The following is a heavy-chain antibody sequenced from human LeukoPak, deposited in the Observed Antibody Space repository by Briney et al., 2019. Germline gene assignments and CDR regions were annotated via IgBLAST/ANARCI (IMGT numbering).Heavy chain of an antibody. D-gene: IGHD2-21*02. J-gene: IGHJ4*02. Sequence: GGSLRLSCTASGFTFGDYAMSWVRQAPGKGLEWVGFIRSKAYGGTTEYAASVKGRFTISRDDSKSIAYLQMNSLKTEDTAVYSCTRDLGHIVVVTPDYWGQGTLVTVSS. CDR2: IRSKAYGGTT. CDR3: TRDLGHIVVVTPDY. CDR1: GFTFGDYA. V-gene: IGHV3-49*04.